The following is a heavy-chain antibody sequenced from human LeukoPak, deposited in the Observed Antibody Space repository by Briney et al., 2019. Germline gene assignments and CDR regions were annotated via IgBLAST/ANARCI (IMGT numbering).Heavy chain of an antibody. CDR1: GGSISSYY. Sequence: PSETLSLTCTVSGGSISSYYWSWIRQPPGKGLEWIVYVYYGGSTNYHPSLKSRVTISVDTSKNQFSLKLTSVTAADTAIYYCASGGAGIAAAPWGQGTMVTVSS. CDR3: ASGGAGIAAAP. CDR2: VYYGGST. J-gene: IGHJ3*01. D-gene: IGHD6-13*01. V-gene: IGHV4-59*01.